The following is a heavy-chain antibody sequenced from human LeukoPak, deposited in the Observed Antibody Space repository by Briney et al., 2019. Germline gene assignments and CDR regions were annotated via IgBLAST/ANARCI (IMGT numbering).Heavy chain of an antibody. J-gene: IGHJ3*02. V-gene: IGHV3-53*01. CDR1: GFTVSSNY. CDR3: ARETVTPVHDAFDI. CDR2: IYSGGST. D-gene: IGHD4-23*01. Sequence: GGSLRLSCAASGFTVSSNYMSWVRQAPGKGLEWVSVIYSGGSTYYADSVKGRFTISRDNSKNTLYLQMNSLRAEDTAVYYCARETVTPVHDAFDIWGQGTMVTVPS.